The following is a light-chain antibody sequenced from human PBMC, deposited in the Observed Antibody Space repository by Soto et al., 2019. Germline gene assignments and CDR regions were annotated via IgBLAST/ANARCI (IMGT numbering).Light chain of an antibody. CDR3: QHYGSSPGT. J-gene: IGKJ1*01. V-gene: IGKV3-20*01. CDR1: QSVSSSY. CDR2: AAS. Sequence: EIVLTQSPGTLSLSPGERATLSCRASQSVSSSYLAWYQQKPGQAPRLLIYAASSRATGIPDRFSGSGSGTDFTLAISRLEPEDFAVYYCQHYGSSPGTFGQGTKVEIK.